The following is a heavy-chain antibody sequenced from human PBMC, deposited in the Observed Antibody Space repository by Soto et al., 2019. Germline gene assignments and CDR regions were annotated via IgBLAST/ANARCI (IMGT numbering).Heavy chain of an antibody. V-gene: IGHV3-33*01. Sequence: QVQLVESGGGVVQPGRSLRLSCAASGFIFNEYGMHWVRQAPGKGLEWVAVIRYDGSNKYYADSVKGRFTFSRDNSKNTMSLQMISQRVEDTAIYYSARWGCSGSNCNLNQRSFDLWGQGTLVTVSS. CDR3: ARWGCSGSNCNLNQRSFDL. J-gene: IGHJ4*02. CDR1: GFIFNEYG. D-gene: IGHD2-15*01. CDR2: IRYDGSNK.